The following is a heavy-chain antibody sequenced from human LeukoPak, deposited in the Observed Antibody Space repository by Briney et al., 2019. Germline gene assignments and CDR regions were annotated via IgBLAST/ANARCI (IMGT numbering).Heavy chain of an antibody. D-gene: IGHD3-3*01. V-gene: IGHV5-51*01. J-gene: IGHJ6*03. CDR2: IYPGDSDT. Sequence: GESLKISCKGSGYSFTSYWIGWVRQMPGKGLEWMGIIYPGDSDTRYSPSFQGQVTISADKSISTAYLQWSSLKASDTAMYYCARPLGNLYYDFWSGYYTPYYYYYMDVWGKGTTVTVSS. CDR3: ARPLGNLYYDFWSGYYTPYYYYYMDV. CDR1: GYSFTSYW.